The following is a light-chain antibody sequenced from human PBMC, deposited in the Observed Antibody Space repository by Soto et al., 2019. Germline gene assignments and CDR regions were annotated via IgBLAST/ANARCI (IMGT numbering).Light chain of an antibody. Sequence: DVVLTQSPLSLPVNFGQPASISCRSSKSLVYSDGNTHLSWFHQRPGQSPRRPIYRVSSPDSGVPDRFSGSGSGTDFTLEISRVEAEDVGIYFCTQGTHWPRTFGQGTKVEVK. V-gene: IGKV2-30*01. J-gene: IGKJ1*01. CDR1: KSLVYSDGNTH. CDR3: TQGTHWPRT. CDR2: RVS.